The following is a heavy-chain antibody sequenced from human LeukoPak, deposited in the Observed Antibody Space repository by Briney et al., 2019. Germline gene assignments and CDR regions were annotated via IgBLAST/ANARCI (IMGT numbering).Heavy chain of an antibody. CDR1: GFTFSSYG. D-gene: IGHD3-10*01. CDR2: IWYDGSNK. Sequence: GGSLRLSCAASGFTFSSYGMHWVRQAPGKGLEWVAVIWYDGSNKYYADSVKGRFTISRDNSKNTLYLQMNSLRAEDTAVYYCARDVYYYGSGIDYWGQGTLVTVSS. J-gene: IGHJ4*02. V-gene: IGHV3-33*01. CDR3: ARDVYYYGSGIDY.